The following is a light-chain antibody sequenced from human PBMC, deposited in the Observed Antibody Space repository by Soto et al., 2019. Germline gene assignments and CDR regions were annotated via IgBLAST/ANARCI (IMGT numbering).Light chain of an antibody. CDR1: QSVSSY. V-gene: IGKV3-11*01. J-gene: IGKJ4*01. CDR2: DAS. CDR3: QQRSNWPPGALT. Sequence: EIVLTQSPATLSLSPGERATLSCRASQSVSSYLAWYQQKPGQAPRLLIYDASNRATGIPARFSGSGSGTDLPPTISNLEPEDFAVYYCQQRSNWPPGALTFGGGTKVEIK.